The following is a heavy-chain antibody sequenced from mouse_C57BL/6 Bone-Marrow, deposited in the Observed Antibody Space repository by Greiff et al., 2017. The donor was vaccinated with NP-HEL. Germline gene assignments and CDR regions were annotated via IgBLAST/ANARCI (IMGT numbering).Heavy chain of an antibody. D-gene: IGHD3-2*02. CDR3: ASRQLRSPWFAY. CDR1: GYTFTSYG. Sequence: QVQLQQSGAELARPGASVKLSCKASGYTFTSYGISWVKQRTGQGLEWIGEIYPRSGNTYYNEKFKGKATLTADKSSSTAYMELRSLTSEDSAVYFCASRQLRSPWFAYWGQGTLVTVSA. J-gene: IGHJ3*01. CDR2: IYPRSGNT. V-gene: IGHV1-81*01.